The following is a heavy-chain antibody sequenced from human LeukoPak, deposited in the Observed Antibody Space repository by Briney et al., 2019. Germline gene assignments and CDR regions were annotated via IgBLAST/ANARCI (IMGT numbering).Heavy chain of an antibody. CDR3: ARAVAGTDEIDY. J-gene: IGHJ4*02. D-gene: IGHD6-19*01. CDR2: VSHSGST. Sequence: PSETLSLTCTVSGYSISSNYYWGWIRQPPGKGLDWIGIVSHSGSTYYNPSLKSRVTILLDTSKNQFSLKLRSVTAADTALCYCARAVAGTDEIDYWGQGILVTVSS. CDR1: GYSISSNYY. V-gene: IGHV4-38-2*02.